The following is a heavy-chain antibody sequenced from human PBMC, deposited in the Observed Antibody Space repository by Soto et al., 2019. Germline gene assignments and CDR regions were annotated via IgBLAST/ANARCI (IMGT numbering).Heavy chain of an antibody. CDR3: ARDFWAAGTGAFDV. Sequence: SETLSLTCTVSGDSISSFYWSWIRQAPGKGLEWIAYIYDSGSTNYNPSLKSRVTISLDTSKNQFSLKLTSVTAADTAMYYCARDFWAAGTGAFDVWGQGTMVTVPS. D-gene: IGHD6-19*01. CDR2: IYDSGST. J-gene: IGHJ3*01. V-gene: IGHV4-59*01. CDR1: GDSISSFY.